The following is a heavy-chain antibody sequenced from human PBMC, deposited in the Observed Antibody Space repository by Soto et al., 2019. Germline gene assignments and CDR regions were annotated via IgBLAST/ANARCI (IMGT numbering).Heavy chain of an antibody. CDR1: GNTFTSYD. D-gene: IGHD3-10*01. CDR3: ARGRASGSYYLLDY. J-gene: IGHJ4*02. CDR2: INPNSGNI. V-gene: IGHV1-8*01. Sequence: ASVKVSCKASGNTFTSYDINWVRQATGHGIEWMGWINPNSGNIGYAQKFQGRVTVTRDTAIRTAYMEVSRLRSDDTAVYYCARGRASGSYYLLDYWGQGTLVTVSS.